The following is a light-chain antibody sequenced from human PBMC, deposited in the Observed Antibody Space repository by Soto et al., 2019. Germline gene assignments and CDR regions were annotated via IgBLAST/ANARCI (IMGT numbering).Light chain of an antibody. CDR3: QQYNYWPRT. V-gene: IGKV3-15*01. CDR2: AAS. Sequence: EIVMTQSPATLSVSPGERATLSCRASQSVTTNLAWYQQKPGQAPRLLIYAASTRATGIPARFSGSGSGTELTLIISSLQSEDFAVYFCQQYNYWPRTFGQGTKVEIK. CDR1: QSVTTN. J-gene: IGKJ1*01.